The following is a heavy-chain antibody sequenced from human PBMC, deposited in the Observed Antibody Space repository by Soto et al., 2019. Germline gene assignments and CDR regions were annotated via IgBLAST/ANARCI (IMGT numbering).Heavy chain of an antibody. J-gene: IGHJ4*02. CDR3: TRWGVGTTGSCDF. Sequence: VPVLESGGGLVQPGGSLRLSCSVSGFAFGGFTMTWVRQAPGKGLEWVSSISGSAARTYYADSVQGRFTISRDNSKSTLYLQMNSLRVEDTAEYYCTRWGVGTTGSCDFWGQGTLVVVSS. D-gene: IGHD6-13*01. CDR1: GFAFGGFT. V-gene: IGHV3-23*01. CDR2: ISGSAART.